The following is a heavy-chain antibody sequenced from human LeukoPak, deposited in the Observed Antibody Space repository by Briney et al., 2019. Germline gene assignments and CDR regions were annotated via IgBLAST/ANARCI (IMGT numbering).Heavy chain of an antibody. CDR2: ISSSSSYI. J-gene: IGHJ4*02. V-gene: IGHV3-21*01. CDR1: GFTFSSYS. D-gene: IGHD3-9*01. Sequence: GGSLRLSCAASGFTFSSYSMNWVRQAPGKGLEWVSSISSSSSYIYYADSVKGRFTISRDNAKNPLYLQMNSLRAEDTAVYYCARDTYYDILTGYYGTFDYWGQGTLVTVSS. CDR3: ARDTYYDILTGYYGTFDY.